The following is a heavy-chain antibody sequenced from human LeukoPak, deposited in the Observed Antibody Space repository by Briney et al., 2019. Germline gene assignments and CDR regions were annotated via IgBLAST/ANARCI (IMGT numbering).Heavy chain of an antibody. V-gene: IGHV4-34*01. CDR1: GGSFSGYY. D-gene: IGHD4-23*01. CDR3: ARVSGGNAPYYYGMDV. Sequence: SETLSLTCEVYGGSFSGYYWNWIRQPPGKGLEWIGEINHSGSTNYNLSLKSRVSISVDTSKNHFSLKLSSLTAADTAVYYCARVSGGNAPYYYGMDVWGQGTTVTVSS. J-gene: IGHJ6*02. CDR2: INHSGST.